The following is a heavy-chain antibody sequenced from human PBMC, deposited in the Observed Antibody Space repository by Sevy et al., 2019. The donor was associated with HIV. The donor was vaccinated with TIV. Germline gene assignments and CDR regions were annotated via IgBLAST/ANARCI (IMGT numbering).Heavy chain of an antibody. D-gene: IGHD2-21*01. V-gene: IGHV3-72*01. Sequence: GGSLRLSCAASGFTFSDHYVDWVRQAPGKGLEWIGLIRNRPNSYTTEYAASGDGRFTISRDDSRNSLYLQMNSLKTEDSAVYYCVRGPNCGVGGCQQISPYCLDVWGKGATVTVSS. CDR3: VRGPNCGVGGCQQISPYCLDV. CDR2: IRNRPNSYTT. CDR1: GFTFSDHY. J-gene: IGHJ6*03.